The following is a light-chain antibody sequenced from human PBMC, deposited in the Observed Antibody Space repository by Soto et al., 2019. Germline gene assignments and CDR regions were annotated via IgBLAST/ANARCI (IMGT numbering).Light chain of an antibody. J-gene: IGKJ1*01. CDR2: ATS. V-gene: IGKV3-20*01. CDR1: QSARSTY. Sequence: EFVLTQSPGTLSLSPGERATLSCRTSQSARSTYLAWYQQKPGQPPRLLIFATSSRATGIPDRFSGSGSGTDFTLTISRLEPEDFAVYYCQQYNNWPPETFGQGTKVEIK. CDR3: QQYNNWPPET.